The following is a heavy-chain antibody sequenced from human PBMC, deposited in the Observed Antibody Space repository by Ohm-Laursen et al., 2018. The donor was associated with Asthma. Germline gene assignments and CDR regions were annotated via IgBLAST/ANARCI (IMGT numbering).Heavy chain of an antibody. V-gene: IGHV3-23*01. CDR3: ARERQYYYDSSGYFDY. J-gene: IGHJ4*02. CDR1: GFTFSDYA. CDR2: IGNTAIFA. Sequence: SLRLSCTASGFTFSDYAMTWVRQAPGKGLEWVSTIGNTAIFAYNADSVKGRFTISRDNSKNTLYLQMNSLRAEDTAVYYCARERQYYYDSSGYFDYWGQGTLVTVSS. D-gene: IGHD3-22*01.